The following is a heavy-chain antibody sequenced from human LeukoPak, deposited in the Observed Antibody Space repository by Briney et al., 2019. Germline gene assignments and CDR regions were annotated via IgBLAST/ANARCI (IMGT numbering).Heavy chain of an antibody. V-gene: IGHV1-2*02. CDR2: INPNSGGT. J-gene: IGHJ3*02. CDR3: ASQFRSNFGDAFDI. CDR1: GYTFTSYY. Sequence: ASVKVSCKASGYTFTSYYMHWVRQAPGQGLEWMGWINPNSGGTNYAQKFQGRVTMTRDTSISTAYMELSRLRSDDTAVYYCASQFRSNFGDAFDIWGQGTMVTVSS. D-gene: IGHD3-3*01.